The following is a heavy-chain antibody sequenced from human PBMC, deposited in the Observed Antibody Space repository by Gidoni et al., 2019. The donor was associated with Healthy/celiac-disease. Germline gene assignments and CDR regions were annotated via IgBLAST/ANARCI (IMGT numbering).Heavy chain of an antibody. CDR1: GYTFTGYY. J-gene: IGHJ6*02. Sequence: VQLVQSGAEVTKPASSVKVSCKASGYTFTGYYMHWGRQAHGQGREWLGWINPNRGGTNYAQKFEGRVTRTRDTSISTAYMELSRLRSDDTAVYYCARDQLWSSGQYYYYYYYGMDVWGQGTTVTVSS. V-gene: IGHV1-2*02. CDR2: INPNRGGT. D-gene: IGHD6-19*01. CDR3: ARDQLWSSGQYYYYYYYGMDV.